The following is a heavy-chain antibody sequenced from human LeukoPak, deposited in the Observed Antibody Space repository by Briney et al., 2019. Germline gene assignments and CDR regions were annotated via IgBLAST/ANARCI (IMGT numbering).Heavy chain of an antibody. CDR1: GYTFTGYY. Sequence: ASVKVSCKASGYTFTGYYMHWVRQAPGQGLEWMGWINPNSGGTNYAQKFQGRVTMTRDTSISTAYMELSRLRSDDTAVYYCARDPTRMYSSGWSAVDYWGQGTLVTVSS. CDR3: ARDPTRMYSSGWSAVDY. D-gene: IGHD6-19*01. V-gene: IGHV1-2*02. CDR2: INPNSGGT. J-gene: IGHJ4*02.